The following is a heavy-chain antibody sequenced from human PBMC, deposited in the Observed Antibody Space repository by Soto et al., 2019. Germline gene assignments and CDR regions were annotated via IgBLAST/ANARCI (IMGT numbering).Heavy chain of an antibody. V-gene: IGHV4-4*07. CDR3: ARGQRFSDWFDP. CDR2: VYSSGGT. Sequence: SETLSLTCTGSGGSMTSYYWTWIRQPAGKGLEWIGRVYSSGGTHYNPSLKSRVTISLDTSKNQFSLRLLSVTDADTAVYFCARGQRFSDWFDPWGQGTLVTVSS. D-gene: IGHD3-3*01. CDR1: GGSMTSYY. J-gene: IGHJ5*02.